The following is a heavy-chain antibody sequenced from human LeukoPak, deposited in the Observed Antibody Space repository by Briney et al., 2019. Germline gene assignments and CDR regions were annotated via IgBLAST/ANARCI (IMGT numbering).Heavy chain of an antibody. CDR3: ARDGDPYGDYVPTGEY. D-gene: IGHD4-17*01. J-gene: IGHJ4*02. CDR1: GYSISSGYY. V-gene: IGHV4-38-2*02. CDR2: IYHSGST. Sequence: SETLSLTCTVSGYSISSGYYWGWIRQPPGKGLEWIGSIYHSGSTYYNPSLKSRVTISVDTSKNQFSLKLSSVTAADTAVYYCARDGDPYGDYVPTGEYWGQGTLVTVSS.